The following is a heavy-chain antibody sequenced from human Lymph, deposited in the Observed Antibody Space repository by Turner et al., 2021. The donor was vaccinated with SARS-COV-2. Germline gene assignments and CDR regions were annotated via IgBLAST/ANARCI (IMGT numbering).Heavy chain of an antibody. CDR3: ARQGWLRGYFDY. D-gene: IGHD5-18*01. Sequence: QVQLQESGPGLAKPSETLSLTCTVSGGSVTSSSYYWGWIRQPPGKGLEWIGNIYSSGSTYYNPSLKSRVTISVDTSKNQFSRKLSSVTAADTAVYYCARQGWLRGYFDYWSQGTLVTVSS. CDR1: GGSVTSSSYY. V-gene: IGHV4-39*01. J-gene: IGHJ4*02. CDR2: IYSSGST.